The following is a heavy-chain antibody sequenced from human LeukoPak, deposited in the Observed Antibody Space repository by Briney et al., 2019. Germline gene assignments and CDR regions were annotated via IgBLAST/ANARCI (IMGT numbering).Heavy chain of an antibody. V-gene: IGHV3-72*01. CDR1: GFTFSDHY. CDR3: ARVGIVGATGYFDN. CDR2: IRNKANSYTT. J-gene: IGHJ4*02. D-gene: IGHD1-26*01. Sequence: GGSLRLSCAASGFTFSDHYIDWVRQAPGTGLEWVGRIRNKANSYTTEYAASVKGRFIISRDDSKNSLYLRMNSLKTEDTAVYYCARVGIVGATGYFDNWGQGTLVTVSS.